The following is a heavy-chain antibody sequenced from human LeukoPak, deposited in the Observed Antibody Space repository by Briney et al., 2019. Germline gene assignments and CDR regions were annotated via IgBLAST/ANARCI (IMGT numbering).Heavy chain of an antibody. J-gene: IGHJ6*03. CDR3: ARYYSPYFYYMDV. CDR2: IKQDGSEK. Sequence: GGSLRLSCAASGFTFSSYEMNWVRQAPGKGLEWVANIKQDGSEKYYVDSVKGRFTITRDNVKKSLYLEMNSLRAEDTAVYYCARYYSPYFYYMDVWGKGTTVTISS. D-gene: IGHD3-10*01. CDR1: GFTFSSYE. V-gene: IGHV3-7*01.